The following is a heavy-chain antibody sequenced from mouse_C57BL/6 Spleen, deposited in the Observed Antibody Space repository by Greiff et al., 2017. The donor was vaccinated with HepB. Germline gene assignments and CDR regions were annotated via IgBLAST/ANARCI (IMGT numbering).Heavy chain of an antibody. CDR2: ISSGGSYT. CDR1: GFTFSSYG. J-gene: IGHJ1*03. D-gene: IGHD2-4*01. V-gene: IGHV5-6*01. CDR3: ARHGSGDYGWYFDV. Sequence: EVQLVESGGDLVKPGGSLKLSCAASGFTFSSYGMSWVRQTPDKRLEWVATISSGGSYTYYPDSVKGRFTISRDKAKNTLYLQMSSLKSEDTAMYYCARHGSGDYGWYFDVWGTGTTVTVSS.